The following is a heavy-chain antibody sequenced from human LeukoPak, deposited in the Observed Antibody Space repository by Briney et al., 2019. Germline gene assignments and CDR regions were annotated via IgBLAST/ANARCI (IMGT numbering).Heavy chain of an antibody. D-gene: IGHD1-14*01. CDR3: TRYNNDHFDY. CDR2: IAYDGSRA. CDR1: GFTFGGYG. Sequence: GGSPRPSCAGSGFTFGGYGMHWFRQTPGKGLEWVAVIAYDGSRAFYADSVKGRFTISRDNSKNTMSVQMDDLRAEDTAVYYCTRYNNDHFDYWGQGTLVTVSS. J-gene: IGHJ4*02. V-gene: IGHV3-33*01.